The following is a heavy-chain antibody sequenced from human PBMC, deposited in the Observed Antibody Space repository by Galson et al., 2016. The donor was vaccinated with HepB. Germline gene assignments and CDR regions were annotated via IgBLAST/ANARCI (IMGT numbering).Heavy chain of an antibody. CDR2: IYWDDDK. CDR1: GFSLSSSGEG. J-gene: IGHJ4*02. CDR3: AYHGVPMVRGVIVWGTYDY. D-gene: IGHD3-10*01. V-gene: IGHV2-5*02. Sequence: PALVKPTQTLTLTCTFSGFSLSSSGEGVGWIRQPPGKALEWVGIIYWDDDKRYSPSLKNRLTIRKDTSKNQVVLKMTNMDPVDTGTYYCAYHGVPMVRGVIVWGTYDYWDQGTLVTVSS.